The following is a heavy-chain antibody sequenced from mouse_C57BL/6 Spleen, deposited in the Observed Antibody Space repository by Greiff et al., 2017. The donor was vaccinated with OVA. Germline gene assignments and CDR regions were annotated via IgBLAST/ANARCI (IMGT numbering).Heavy chain of an antibody. J-gene: IGHJ4*01. Sequence: VQRVESGAELVKPGASVKISCKASGYAFSSYWMHWVKQRPGKGLEWIGQIYPGDGDTNSNGKFKGKATLTADKSSSTAYMQLSSLTSEDSAVYFCARYYGSRLYYAMDYWGQGTSVTVSS. D-gene: IGHD1-1*01. CDR1: GYAFSSYW. CDR3: ARYYGSRLYYAMDY. V-gene: IGHV1-80*01. CDR2: IYPGDGDT.